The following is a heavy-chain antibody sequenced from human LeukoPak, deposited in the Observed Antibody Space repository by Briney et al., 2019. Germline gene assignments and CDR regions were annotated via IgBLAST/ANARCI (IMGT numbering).Heavy chain of an antibody. V-gene: IGHV3-23*01. J-gene: IGHJ4*02. Sequence: PGGSLRLSCAASGFSFSSYAMSWVRQTPGKGLDWVSAVSGSGTDTFYDNSVKGRFTISRDNSKNTLYLQMNSLRAEDTAVYYCGRENHYYDSSGYYFKIDYWGQGTLVTVSS. D-gene: IGHD3-22*01. CDR2: VSGSGTDT. CDR3: GRENHYYDSSGYYFKIDY. CDR1: GFSFSSYA.